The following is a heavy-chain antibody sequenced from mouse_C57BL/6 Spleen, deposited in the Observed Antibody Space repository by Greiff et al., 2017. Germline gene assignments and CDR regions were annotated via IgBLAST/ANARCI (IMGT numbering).Heavy chain of an antibody. V-gene: IGHV1-55*01. CDR3: ARSGSSYVGYFDV. J-gene: IGHJ1*03. Sequence: QVQLKQPGAELVKPGASVKMSCKASGYTFTSYWITWVKQRPGQGLEWIGDMYPGSGSTNYNEKFKSKATLTVDTSSSTAYMQLSSLTSEDSAVYYCARSGSSYVGYFDVWGTGTTVTVSS. CDR1: GYTFTSYW. CDR2: MYPGSGST. D-gene: IGHD1-1*01.